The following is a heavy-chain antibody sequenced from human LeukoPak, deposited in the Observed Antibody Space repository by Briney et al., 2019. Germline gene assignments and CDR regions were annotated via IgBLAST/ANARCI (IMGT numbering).Heavy chain of an antibody. D-gene: IGHD6-25*01. CDR3: AKEKTRPSGFAFDI. CDR2: IRYDGSNK. Sequence: GGSLRLSCAASGFTLSSYGMHWVRQAPGKGLEWVAFIRYDGSNKYYADSVKGRFTISRDNSKNTLYLQMNSLRAEDTAVYYCAKEKTRPSGFAFDIWGQGTMVTVSS. V-gene: IGHV3-30*02. CDR1: GFTLSSYG. J-gene: IGHJ3*02.